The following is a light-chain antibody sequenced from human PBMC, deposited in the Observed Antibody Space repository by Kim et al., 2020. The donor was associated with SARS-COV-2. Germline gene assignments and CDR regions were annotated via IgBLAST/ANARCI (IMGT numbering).Light chain of an antibody. Sequence: EIVLTQSPATLFLSPGERATLSCRASQSVSSYLAWYQQKPGRAPRLLIYDASNRATGIPARFSGSGSGTGFTLTISSLEPEDFAVYYGQQRSNWPPYTFGQGTKLEI. CDR3: QQRSNWPPYT. CDR1: QSVSSY. CDR2: DAS. V-gene: IGKV3-11*01. J-gene: IGKJ2*01.